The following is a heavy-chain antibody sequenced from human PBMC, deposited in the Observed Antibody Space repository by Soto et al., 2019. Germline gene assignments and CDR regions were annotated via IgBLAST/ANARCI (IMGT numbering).Heavy chain of an antibody. CDR3: ARSREYYDTSGPGVY. V-gene: IGHV3-30-3*01. D-gene: IGHD3-22*01. Sequence: GGSLRLSCAASGFTFSSYAMHWVRQAPGKGLEWVAVISYDGSNKYYADSVKGRFTISRDNSKNTLYLQMNSLRAEDTAVYYCARSREYYDTSGPGVYWGQGTLVTVSS. J-gene: IGHJ4*02. CDR2: ISYDGSNK. CDR1: GFTFSSYA.